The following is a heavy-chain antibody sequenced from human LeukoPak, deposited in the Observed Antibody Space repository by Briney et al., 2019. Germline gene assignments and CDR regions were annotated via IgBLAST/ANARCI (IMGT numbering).Heavy chain of an antibody. CDR3: ARDCSSTSCYSLDY. J-gene: IGHJ4*02. Sequence: GGSLRLSCAASGFPFSSYGMHWVRQAPGKGLEWVAVIWYDGSNKYYADSVKGRFTISRDNSKNTLYLQMNSLRAEDTAVYYCARDCSSTSCYSLDYWGQGTLVTVSS. D-gene: IGHD2-2*02. CDR2: IWYDGSNK. V-gene: IGHV3-33*01. CDR1: GFPFSSYG.